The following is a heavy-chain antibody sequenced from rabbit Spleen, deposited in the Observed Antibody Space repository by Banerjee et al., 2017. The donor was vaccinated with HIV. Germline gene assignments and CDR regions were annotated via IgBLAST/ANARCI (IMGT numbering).Heavy chain of an antibody. D-gene: IGHD2-1*01. CDR1: GFDFSSYG. J-gene: IGHJ4*01. Sequence: QEQLVESGGGLVQPGGSLKLSCTASGFDFSSYGMSWVRQAPGKGLEWIGYIDPLFGGTYYANWVNGRFSISRENTQDTLYLQLSSLTAADTATYFCARGSATMTMVITGYYLSLWGQGTLVTVS. CDR2: IDPLFGGT. CDR3: ARGSATMTMVITGYYLSL. V-gene: IGHV1S47*01.